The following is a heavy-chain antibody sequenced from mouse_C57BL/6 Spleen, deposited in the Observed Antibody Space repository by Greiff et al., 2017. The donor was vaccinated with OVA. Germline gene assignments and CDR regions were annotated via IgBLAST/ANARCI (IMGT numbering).Heavy chain of an antibody. CDR2: IDPSDSYT. D-gene: IGHD1-1*01. CDR3: AITTVVAESFDY. Sequence: QVQLQQPGAELVMPGASVKLSCKASGYTFTSYWMHWVKQRPGQGLEWIGEIDPSDSYTNYNQKFKGKSTLTVDKSSSTAYMQLSSLTSEDSAVYYGAITTVVAESFDYWGQGTTLTVSS. CDR1: GYTFTSYW. V-gene: IGHV1-69*01. J-gene: IGHJ2*01.